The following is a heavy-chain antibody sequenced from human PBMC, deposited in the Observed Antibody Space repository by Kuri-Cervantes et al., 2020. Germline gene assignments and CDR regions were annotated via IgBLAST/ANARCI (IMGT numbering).Heavy chain of an antibody. Sequence: ASVKVSCKVSGYTLTELSMHWVRQAPGKGLEWMGGVDPGDGETIYAQKLQGRVTMTRNTFISTAYMELSSLRSEDTAVYYCARGYYGSGSLRVYYYYGMDVWGQGTTVTVSS. CDR2: VDPGDGET. J-gene: IGHJ6*02. D-gene: IGHD3-10*01. CDR1: GYTLTELS. CDR3: ARGYYGSGSLRVYYYYGMDV. V-gene: IGHV1-24*01.